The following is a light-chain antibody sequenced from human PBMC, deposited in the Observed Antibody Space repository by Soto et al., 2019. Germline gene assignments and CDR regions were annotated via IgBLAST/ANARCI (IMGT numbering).Light chain of an antibody. CDR1: QSVSSLS. V-gene: IGKV3-20*01. CDR3: QQYGNLPLT. Sequence: EIVLTQSPGTLSLSPGERATLSCRASQSVSSLSLAWYQQKPGQAPRIFIYGASTRATGVPDRFSGSGSGTDFTLTISRLEPEDFVMYYCQQYGNLPLTFGGGTKVEIK. CDR2: GAS. J-gene: IGKJ4*01.